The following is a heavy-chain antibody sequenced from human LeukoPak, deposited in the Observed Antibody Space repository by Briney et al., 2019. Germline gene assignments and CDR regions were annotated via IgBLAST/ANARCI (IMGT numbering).Heavy chain of an antibody. CDR3: ARGEGVYSSSWSDFDY. CDR1: GFTFSSYS. Sequence: GGSLRLSCAASGFTFSSYSMYWVRQAPGKGLEWVSYISSSSSTIYYADSVKGRFTISRDNAKNSLYLQMNSLRAEDTAVYYCARGEGVYSSSWSDFDYWGQGTLVTVSS. V-gene: IGHV3-48*01. CDR2: ISSSSSTI. D-gene: IGHD6-13*01. J-gene: IGHJ4*02.